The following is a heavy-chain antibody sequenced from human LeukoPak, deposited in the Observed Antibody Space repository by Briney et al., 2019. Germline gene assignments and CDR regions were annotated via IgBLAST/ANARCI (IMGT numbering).Heavy chain of an antibody. CDR3: ARVSGYCGGDCAGGYYFDY. CDR2: INPSGGST. Sequence: ASVKVSCKASGYTFTGYYMHWVRQAPGQGLEWMGIINPSGGSTSYAQKFQGRVTMTRDMSTSTVYMELSSLRSEDTAVYYCARVSGYCGGDCAGGYYFDYWGQGTLVTVSS. CDR1: GYTFTGYY. D-gene: IGHD2-21*02. V-gene: IGHV1-46*01. J-gene: IGHJ4*02.